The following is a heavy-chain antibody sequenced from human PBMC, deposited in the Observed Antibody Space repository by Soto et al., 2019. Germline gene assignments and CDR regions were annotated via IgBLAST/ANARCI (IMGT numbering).Heavy chain of an antibody. CDR2: IYHSGST. CDR3: ARDSRYFDWLGAFDI. Sequence: LSLTFVVAGGSISSSNWWSWVRQPPGKGLEWIGEIYHSGSTNYNPYLKSRVTISVDKSKNQFSLKLSSVTAADTAVYYCARDSRYFDWLGAFDIWGQVTMVTFSS. V-gene: IGHV4-4*02. CDR1: GGSISSSNW. D-gene: IGHD3-9*01. J-gene: IGHJ3*02.